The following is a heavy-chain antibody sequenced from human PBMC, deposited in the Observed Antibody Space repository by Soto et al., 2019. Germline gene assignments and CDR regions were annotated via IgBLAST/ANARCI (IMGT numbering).Heavy chain of an antibody. J-gene: IGHJ4*02. V-gene: IGHV1-69*06. CDR1: GGTFSSLA. Sequence: QVQLVQSGAEVKKPGSSVKVSCKASGGTFSSLAISWVRQAPGQGLEWMGGLVPVFGTANYAQKFQDRVTITADKSTGTSYMELSSLRSEDTAVYYCARSPGVFDYWGQGTLVTVSS. CDR3: ARSPGVFDY. CDR2: LVPVFGTA. D-gene: IGHD3-10*01.